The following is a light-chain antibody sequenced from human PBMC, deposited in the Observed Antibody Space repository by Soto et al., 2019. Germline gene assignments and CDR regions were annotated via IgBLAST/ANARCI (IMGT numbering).Light chain of an antibody. Sequence: EIVLTQSPGTLSLSPGERATLSCRASRSVSSSYLAWYQQKPGQAPRLLIYGASSRATGIPDRFSGSGSGTDFTLTISRLEPEDFAVYYCQQYGSSPGFTFGPGTKVDIK. CDR2: GAS. J-gene: IGKJ3*01. V-gene: IGKV3-20*01. CDR1: RSVSSSY. CDR3: QQYGSSPGFT.